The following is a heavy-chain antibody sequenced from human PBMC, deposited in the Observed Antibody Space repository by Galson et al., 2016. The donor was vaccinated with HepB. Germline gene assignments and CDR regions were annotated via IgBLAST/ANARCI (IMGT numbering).Heavy chain of an antibody. CDR3: ARTYCGGDCITYDF. D-gene: IGHD2-21*02. J-gene: IGHJ4*02. Sequence: SLRLSCAASGFTFSTQSMNWVRQAPGKGLEWVSSTSSTSRYIHYVDSVEGRFTISRDNAKRSIYLQMNSLRVADTAVFYCARTYCGGDCITYDFWGQGALVIVSS. V-gene: IGHV3-21*04. CDR2: TSSTSRYI. CDR1: GFTFSTQS.